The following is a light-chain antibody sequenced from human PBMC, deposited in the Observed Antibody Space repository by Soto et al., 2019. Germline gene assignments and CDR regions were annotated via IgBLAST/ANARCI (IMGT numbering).Light chain of an antibody. J-gene: IGKJ5*01. CDR1: QSVLYSSNNKNY. CDR3: QQYENLPT. V-gene: IGKV4-1*01. Sequence: DVSLTQSQASLAVSVGERATINCKSSQSVLYSSNNKNYLAWYHQKPGQAPRLLIYGASSRATGIPDRFSGSGSGTGFTLTISRLQPEDIATYYCQQYENLPTFAQRARVEI. CDR2: GAS.